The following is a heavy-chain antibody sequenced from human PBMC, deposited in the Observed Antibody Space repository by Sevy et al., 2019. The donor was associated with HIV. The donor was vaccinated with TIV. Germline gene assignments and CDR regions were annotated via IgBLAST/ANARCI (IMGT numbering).Heavy chain of an antibody. CDR1: GFTFSSYT. Sequence: GGSLRLSCAASGFTFSSYTMHWVRQAPGKGLEWVANIIYDGSMKYYPDSVKGRFTISRDNAKNTLYLQMNRLRPEDTAVYFCAILGVDCVSTNCYGMRSLSFDFWGQGTLVTVSS. CDR2: IIYDGSMK. J-gene: IGHJ4*02. CDR3: AILGVDCVSTNCYGMRSLSFDF. V-gene: IGHV3-30-3*01. D-gene: IGHD2-2*01.